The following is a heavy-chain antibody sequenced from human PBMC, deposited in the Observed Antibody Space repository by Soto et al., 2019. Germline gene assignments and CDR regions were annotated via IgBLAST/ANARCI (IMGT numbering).Heavy chain of an antibody. CDR1: GFTFSSYA. Sequence: EVQLLESGGGLVQPGGSLRLSCAASGFTFSSYAMSWVRQAPGKGLEWVSAISGSGGSTYYADSVKGRFTISRDKSKNTLDLQMNSLRAEDTAVYYCAKNEQWLVRLVYWGQGTLVTGSS. V-gene: IGHV3-23*01. D-gene: IGHD6-19*01. CDR2: ISGSGGST. J-gene: IGHJ4*02. CDR3: AKNEQWLVRLVY.